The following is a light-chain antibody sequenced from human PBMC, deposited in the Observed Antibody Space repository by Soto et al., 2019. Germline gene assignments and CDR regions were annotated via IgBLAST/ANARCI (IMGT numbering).Light chain of an antibody. CDR2: GNS. CDR3: SSYTITSTYV. CDR1: SSNIGAGYD. J-gene: IGLJ1*01. Sequence: QSVLTQPPSVSGAPGQRVTISCTGSSSNIGAGYDVHWYQQLPGTAPKLLIYGNSNRPSGVPDRFSGSKSGNTASLTISGLQAEDEADYYCSSYTITSTYVFGTGTKVTVL. V-gene: IGLV1-40*01.